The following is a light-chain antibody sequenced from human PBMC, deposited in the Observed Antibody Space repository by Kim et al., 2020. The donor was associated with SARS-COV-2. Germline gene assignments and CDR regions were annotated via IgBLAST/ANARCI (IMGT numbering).Light chain of an antibody. J-gene: IGLJ1*01. Sequence: GQSITISCTGTSRDVGAYIYVSWYQQHPGKAPKLIIYDVTKRPSGVSDRFSGSKSGNTASLTISGLQAEDEADYYCSSYTSSDTYVFGTGTKVTVL. V-gene: IGLV2-14*04. CDR2: DVT. CDR1: SRDVGAYIY. CDR3: SSYTSSDTYV.